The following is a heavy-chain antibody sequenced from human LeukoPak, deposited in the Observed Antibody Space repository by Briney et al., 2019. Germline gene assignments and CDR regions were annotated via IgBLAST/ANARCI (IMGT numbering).Heavy chain of an antibody. D-gene: IGHD5-24*01. V-gene: IGHV3-11*06. J-gene: IGHJ4*02. Sequence: GGSLRLSCAASGFTFSDCYMNWIRQAPGKGLEWVSSISSISTYTAYADSLRGRFTISRDNSKNSLYLQMDSLRVEDTAVYYCARDLAPRSFDYWGQATLVTVSS. CDR1: GFTFSDCY. CDR2: ISSISTYT. CDR3: ARDLAPRSFDY.